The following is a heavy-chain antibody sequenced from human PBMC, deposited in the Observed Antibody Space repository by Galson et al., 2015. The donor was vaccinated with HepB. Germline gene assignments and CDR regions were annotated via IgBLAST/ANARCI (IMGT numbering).Heavy chain of an antibody. Sequence: SVKVSCKASGYTFTGYYMHWVRQAPGQGLEWMGWINPNSGGTNYAQKFQGRVTMTRDTSISTAYMELSRLRFDDTAVYYCASKGVVVPAGMVIRRDVWGQGTTVTVSS. J-gene: IGHJ6*02. CDR1: GYTFTGYY. D-gene: IGHD2-2*01. V-gene: IGHV1-2*02. CDR2: INPNSGGT. CDR3: ASKGVVVPAGMVIRRDV.